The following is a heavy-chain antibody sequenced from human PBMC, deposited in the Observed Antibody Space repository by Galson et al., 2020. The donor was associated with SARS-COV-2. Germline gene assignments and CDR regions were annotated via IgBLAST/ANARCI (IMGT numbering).Heavy chain of an antibody. D-gene: IGHD6-19*01. Sequence: SETLSLTCAVYGGSFSGYYWSWIRQPPGKGLEWIGKINHSGRANYNPSLKSRVTISVDTSKNQFSLKLSSVTAADTSVYYCARGVGYSSGWGHYYYYMDVWGKGTTVTVSS. J-gene: IGHJ6*03. CDR2: INHSGRA. V-gene: IGHV4-34*01. CDR3: ARGVGYSSGWGHYYYYMDV. CDR1: GGSFSGYY.